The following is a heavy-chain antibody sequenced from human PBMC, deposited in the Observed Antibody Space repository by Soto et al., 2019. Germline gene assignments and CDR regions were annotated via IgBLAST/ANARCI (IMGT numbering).Heavy chain of an antibody. CDR2: SYYSGST. J-gene: IGHJ5*02. Sequence: QVQLQESGPGLVKPSQTLSLTCTVSGGSISSGGYYWSWIRQHPGKGLEWIGYSYYSGSTYYNPSRRSRVTISVDTSKNPFALKLSPVTAADTAVYYCARVPTPTPYYGSLSWFAPWGQGTLVIVSS. CDR1: GGSISSGGYY. CDR3: ARVPTPTPYYGSLSWFAP. D-gene: IGHD3-22*01. V-gene: IGHV4-31*03.